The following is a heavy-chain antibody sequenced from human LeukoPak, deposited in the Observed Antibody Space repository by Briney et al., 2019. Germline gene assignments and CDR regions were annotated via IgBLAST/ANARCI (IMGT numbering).Heavy chain of an antibody. CDR2: IYYSGST. CDR1: GGSISSSSYY. J-gene: IGHJ4*02. D-gene: IGHD5-18*01. Sequence: SETLSLTCTVSGGSISSSSYYWGWIRQPPGKGLEWIGSIYYSGSTYYNPSLKSRVTISVDTSKNQFSLKLSSVTAADTAVYYCARDRGYSYGYWGQGTLVTVSS. CDR3: ARDRGYSYGY. V-gene: IGHV4-39*07.